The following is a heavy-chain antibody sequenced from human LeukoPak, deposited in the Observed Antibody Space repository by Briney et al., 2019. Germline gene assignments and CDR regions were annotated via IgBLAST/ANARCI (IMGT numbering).Heavy chain of an antibody. CDR3: ARDRDWSYGFWSFDY. V-gene: IGHV1-69*04. J-gene: IGHJ4*02. Sequence: ASVKVSCKASGGTFSSYAISWVRQAPGQGLEWMGRIIPILGIANYAQKFQGRVTITADKSTSTAYMELSSLRSEDTAVYYCARDRDWSYGFWSFDYWGQGTLVTVSS. CDR2: IIPILGIA. CDR1: GGTFSSYA. D-gene: IGHD3/OR15-3a*01.